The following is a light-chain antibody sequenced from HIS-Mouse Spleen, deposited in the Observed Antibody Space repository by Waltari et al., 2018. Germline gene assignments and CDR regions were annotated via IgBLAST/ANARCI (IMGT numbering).Light chain of an antibody. CDR1: ALPKKY. Sequence: SYELTQPPSVSVSPGQTARNTCSGHALPKKYAYWYQQKSGQAPVLVIDEDSKRPSGIPERFSGSSSGTMATLTISGAQVEDEADYYCYSTDSSGNHRVFGGGTKLTVL. J-gene: IGLJ2*01. CDR3: YSTDSSGNHRV. V-gene: IGLV3-10*01. CDR2: EDS.